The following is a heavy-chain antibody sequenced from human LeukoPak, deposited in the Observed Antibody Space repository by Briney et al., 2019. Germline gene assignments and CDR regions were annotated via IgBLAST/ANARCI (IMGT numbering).Heavy chain of an antibody. Sequence: GGSLRLSCAALGFPFSTAWMSWARQAPGKGLEWVAGIKSKTVGGTTDYAAPVKGRFTISRDDSKNTLYLQMNSLKTEDTAVYYCTTDPRTLDYGDYELGAFDIWGQGTMVTVSS. V-gene: IGHV3-15*01. CDR3: TTDPRTLDYGDYELGAFDI. J-gene: IGHJ3*02. D-gene: IGHD4-17*01. CDR1: GFPFSTAW. CDR2: IKSKTVGGTT.